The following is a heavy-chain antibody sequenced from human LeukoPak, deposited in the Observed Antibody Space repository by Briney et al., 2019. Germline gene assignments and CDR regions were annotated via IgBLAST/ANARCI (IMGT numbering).Heavy chain of an antibody. CDR2: IHEGGRT. J-gene: IGHJ5*02. CDR3: ARASRPTNSWFDP. Sequence: PSETLSLTCTVSGYSFRSDSFWGWIRQPPGKGLEWVGTIHEGGRTFYNPSLKGRVTISIDTTKKQFSLDVRSVTAADTAVYYCARASRPTNSWFDPWGQGTLVTVSS. CDR1: GYSFRSDSF. V-gene: IGHV4-38-2*02. D-gene: IGHD6-6*01.